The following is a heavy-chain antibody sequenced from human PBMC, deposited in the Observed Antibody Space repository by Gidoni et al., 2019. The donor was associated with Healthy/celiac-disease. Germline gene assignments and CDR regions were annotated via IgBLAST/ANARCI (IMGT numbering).Heavy chain of an antibody. V-gene: IGHV3-30*18. CDR2: ISYDGSNK. CDR3: AKGTLRLGELSSFDY. CDR1: GFTFSSYV. D-gene: IGHD3-16*02. Sequence: QVQLVESGGGVVQPGRSLRLSCAASGFTFSSYVMHWVRQAPGKGLEWVAVISYDGSNKYYADSVKGRFTISRDNSKNTLYLQMNSLRAEDTAVYYCAKGTLRLGELSSFDYWGQGTLVTVSS. J-gene: IGHJ4*02.